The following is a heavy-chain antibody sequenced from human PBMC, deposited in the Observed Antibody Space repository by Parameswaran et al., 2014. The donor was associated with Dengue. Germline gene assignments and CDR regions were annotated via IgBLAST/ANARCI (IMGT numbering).Heavy chain of an antibody. V-gene: IGHV4-31*02. D-gene: IGHD6-6*01. CDR2: IYYSGST. J-gene: IGHJ4*02. Sequence: KGLEWIGYIYYSGSTYYNPSLKSRVTISVDTSKNQFSLKLSSVTAADTAVYYCARTSSYFDYWGQGTLVTVSS. CDR3: ARTSSYFDY.